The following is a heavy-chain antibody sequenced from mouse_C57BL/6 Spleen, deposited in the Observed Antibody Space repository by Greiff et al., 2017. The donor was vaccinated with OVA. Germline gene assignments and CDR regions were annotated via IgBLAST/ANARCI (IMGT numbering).Heavy chain of an antibody. Sequence: VQLQESGAELMKPGASVKLSCKATGYTFTGYWIEWVKQRPGHGLEWIGEILPGSGSTYYNEKFKGKATFTADKASNTAYLQISSLTTEDSAIYSCARSDYASSYRYYSMDYWGQGTSVTVSS. J-gene: IGHJ4*01. CDR1: GYTFTGYW. V-gene: IGHV1-9*01. CDR3: ARSDYASSYRYYSMDY. D-gene: IGHD1-1*01. CDR2: ILPGSGST.